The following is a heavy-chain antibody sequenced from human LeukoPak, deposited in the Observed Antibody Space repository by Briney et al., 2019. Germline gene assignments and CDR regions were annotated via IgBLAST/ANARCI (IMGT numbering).Heavy chain of an antibody. J-gene: IGHJ4*02. CDR2: VIPIFGTA. Sequence: ASVKVSCKASGGTFSSYAISWVRQAPGQGLEWMGGVIPIFGTANYAQKFQGRVTITADESTSTAYMELSSLRSEDTAVYYCARSRIFCSSTSCYAPLGYWGQGTLVTVSS. D-gene: IGHD2-2*01. V-gene: IGHV1-69*13. CDR3: ARSRIFCSSTSCYAPLGY. CDR1: GGTFSSYA.